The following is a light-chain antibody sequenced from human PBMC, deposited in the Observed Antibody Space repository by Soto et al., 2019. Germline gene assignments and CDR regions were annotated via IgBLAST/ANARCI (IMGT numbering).Light chain of an antibody. J-gene: IGKJ4*01. V-gene: IGKV3-20*01. CDR3: QCYGNSPPLT. Sequence: EFVLTQSPGTLSLSPGERASLSCRASLFVSCSFLACYQQKPGQAPRLLIYGAFNRATGIPDRFSGSGSWADFILTICRLGPEDSAVYYCQCYGNSPPLTFGGGTKV. CDR1: LFVSCSF. CDR2: GAF.